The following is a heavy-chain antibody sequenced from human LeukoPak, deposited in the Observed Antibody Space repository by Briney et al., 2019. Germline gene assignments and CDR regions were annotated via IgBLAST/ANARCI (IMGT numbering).Heavy chain of an antibody. CDR3: AKGSKLVVITRDHYMAV. J-gene: IGHJ6*03. V-gene: IGHV3-48*04. Sequence: GGSLRLSCTASGFTVRTNHMNWVRQAPGKGLEWVSYISSSGSTIYYADSVKGRFTTSRDNAKNSLYLQMNSLRAEDTAVYYCAKGSKLVVITRDHYMAVWGKGTTVTISS. CDR2: ISSSGSTI. CDR1: GFTVRTNH. D-gene: IGHD3-22*01.